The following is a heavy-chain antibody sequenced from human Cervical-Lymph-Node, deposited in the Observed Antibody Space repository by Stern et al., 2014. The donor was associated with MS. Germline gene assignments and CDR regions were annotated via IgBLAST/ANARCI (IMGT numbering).Heavy chain of an antibody. J-gene: IGHJ4*02. Sequence: EVQLVESGAELKKSGESLKISCKTSGYNFINFWIAWVRQVPGKGLEWIGNIYPGDSDIRYSPSFQGHVTMSVDRSITTAYLQWNSLKASDSGVYYCARWSVACDYWGQGALITVSS. V-gene: IGHV5-51*03. D-gene: IGHD2-21*01. CDR1: GYNFINFW. CDR2: IYPGDSDI. CDR3: ARWSVACDY.